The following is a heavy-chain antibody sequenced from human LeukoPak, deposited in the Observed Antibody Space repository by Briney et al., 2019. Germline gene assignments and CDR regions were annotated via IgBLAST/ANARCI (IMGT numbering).Heavy chain of an antibody. V-gene: IGHV3-74*01. Sequence: GGSLRLSCAASGFTFNNYFMHWVRQAPGKGLVWVSRITGDGSGTDHADSVKGRFTISRDNAKNTLYLQMNSLRVEDTAVYYCVNLGYCTTSSCQPWGQGTLVTVSS. CDR2: ITGDGSGT. CDR3: VNLGYCTTSSCQP. D-gene: IGHD2-2*01. J-gene: IGHJ4*02. CDR1: GFTFNNYF.